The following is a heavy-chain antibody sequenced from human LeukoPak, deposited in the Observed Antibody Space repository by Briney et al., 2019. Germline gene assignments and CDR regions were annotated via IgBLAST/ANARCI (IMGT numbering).Heavy chain of an antibody. J-gene: IGHJ1*01. D-gene: IGHD1-1*01. Sequence: SETLSLTCTVSGGSISSYYWSWIRQPPGKGLEYIGSIYYSGSTNYNPSLKSRVTISVDTSRNQFSLTVSSVTAADTAVYFCATLPRGTQPPDYFHHWGQGTLVTVSS. CDR1: GGSISSYY. CDR2: IYYSGST. CDR3: ATLPRGTQPPDYFHH. V-gene: IGHV4-59*08.